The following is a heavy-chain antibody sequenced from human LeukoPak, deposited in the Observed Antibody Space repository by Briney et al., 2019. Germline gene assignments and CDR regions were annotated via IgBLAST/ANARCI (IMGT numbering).Heavy chain of an antibody. V-gene: IGHV1-2*02. Sequence: ASVTVSFTASGYTFTVYYMHWVRQAPGQGLGWMGWINPNSGGTKYAQKFQGRVTMTRDTSISTAYMEVSRLTSDDTAVYYCARRVVLTAYDYWGQGTLVTVSS. CDR3: ARRVVLTAYDY. D-gene: IGHD3-9*01. CDR1: GYTFTVYY. J-gene: IGHJ4*02. CDR2: INPNSGGT.